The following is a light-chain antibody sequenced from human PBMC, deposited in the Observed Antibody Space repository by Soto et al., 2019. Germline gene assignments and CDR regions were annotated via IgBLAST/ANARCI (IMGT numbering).Light chain of an antibody. CDR1: SSNIGAGYD. J-gene: IGLJ2*01. Sequence: QSVLTQPPSVSGAPGQRGTISGTGSSSNIGAGYDVHWYQQLPGTAPKPLIYGNSNRPSGVPDRFSGSKSGTSASLAITGLQAEDEADYYCQSYDSSLSGVVFGVGTKLTVL. CDR2: GNS. CDR3: QSYDSSLSGVV. V-gene: IGLV1-40*01.